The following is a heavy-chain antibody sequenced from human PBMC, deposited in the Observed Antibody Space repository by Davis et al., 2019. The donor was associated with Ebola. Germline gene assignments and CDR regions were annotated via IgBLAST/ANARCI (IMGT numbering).Heavy chain of an antibody. V-gene: IGHV3-74*01. CDR1: GFTFSSYR. J-gene: IGHJ4*02. CDR3: AQQLGDYGGNALRY. Sequence: HTGGSLRLSCAASGFTFSSYRMHWVRQVPGTGLVWVSRINRDGSSTNYADSVKGRFTISRDDAKKSLYLQMDSLRAEDTAVYYCAQQLGDYGGNALRYWGQGTLVTVSS. D-gene: IGHD4-23*01. CDR2: INRDGSST.